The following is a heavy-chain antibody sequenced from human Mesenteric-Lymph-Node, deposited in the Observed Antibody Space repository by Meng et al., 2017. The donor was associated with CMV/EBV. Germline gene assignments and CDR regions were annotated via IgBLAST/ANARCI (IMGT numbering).Heavy chain of an antibody. Sequence: SVKVSCKASGGTFSTYDINCVRQAPGQGLEWMGEIIPILRTADYAQKFQGRVTITADKPTNTAYMELSRLRSDDTAVYYCARSRRLRFLEWYNWFDPWGQGTLVTVSS. CDR2: IIPILRTA. CDR1: GGTFSTYD. V-gene: IGHV1-69*10. CDR3: ARSRRLRFLEWYNWFDP. J-gene: IGHJ5*02. D-gene: IGHD3-3*01.